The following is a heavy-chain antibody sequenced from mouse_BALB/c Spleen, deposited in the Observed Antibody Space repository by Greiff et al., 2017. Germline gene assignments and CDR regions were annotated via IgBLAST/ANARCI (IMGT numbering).Heavy chain of an antibody. Sequence: EVKVVESGGDLVKPGGSLKLSCAASGFTFSSYGMSWVRQTPDKRLEWVATISSGGSYTYYPDSVKGRFTISRDNAKNTLYLQMSSLKSEDTAMYYCARHEWYFDYWGPGTTLTVSS. V-gene: IGHV5-6*01. CDR2: ISSGGSYT. CDR1: GFTFSSYG. J-gene: IGHJ2*01. CDR3: ARHEWYFDY.